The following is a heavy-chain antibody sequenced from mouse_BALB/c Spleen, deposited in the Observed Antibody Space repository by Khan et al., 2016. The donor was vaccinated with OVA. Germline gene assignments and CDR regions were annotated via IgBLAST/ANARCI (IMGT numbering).Heavy chain of an antibody. J-gene: IGHJ3*01. CDR1: GYTFTDYN. CDR2: IYPGSDNT. V-gene: IGHV1-77*01. Sequence: QMQLEESGAELARPGASVKLSCKTSGYTFTDYNINWMRLRTGQGLEWIGEIYPGSDNTFYNEKFRGKATLTADKSSSTAYMQLSSLTSEDSAVYFCAREWAAWFPYWGQGTLVTVSA. CDR3: AREWAAWFPY.